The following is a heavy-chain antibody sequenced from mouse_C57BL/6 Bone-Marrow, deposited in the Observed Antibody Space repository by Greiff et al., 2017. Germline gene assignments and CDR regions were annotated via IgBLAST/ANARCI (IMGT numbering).Heavy chain of an antibody. V-gene: IGHV1-54*01. CDR3: ARSGLYYYGSSPFAY. Sequence: VQLQQSGAELVRPGTSVKVSCKASGYAFTNYLIEWVKQRPGQGLEWIGVINPGSGGTNYNEKFKGKATLTADKSSSTAYMQLSSLTSEDSAVYFCARSGLYYYGSSPFAYWGQGTLVTVSA. J-gene: IGHJ3*01. D-gene: IGHD1-1*01. CDR1: GYAFTNYL. CDR2: INPGSGGT.